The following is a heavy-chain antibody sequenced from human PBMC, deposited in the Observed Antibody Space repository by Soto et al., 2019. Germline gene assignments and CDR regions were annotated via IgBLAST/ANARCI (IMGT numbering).Heavy chain of an antibody. J-gene: IGHJ6*02. CDR3: ARGGGGYSGYDQWEEKDV. CDR2: INAGNGNT. Sequence: ASVKVSCKASGYTFTSYAMHWVRQAPGQRLEWMGWINAGNGNTKYSQKFQGRVTITRDTSASTAYMELSSLRSEDTAVYYCARGGGGYSGYDQWEEKDVWGQGTTVTVSS. D-gene: IGHD5-12*01. CDR1: GYTFTSYA. V-gene: IGHV1-3*01.